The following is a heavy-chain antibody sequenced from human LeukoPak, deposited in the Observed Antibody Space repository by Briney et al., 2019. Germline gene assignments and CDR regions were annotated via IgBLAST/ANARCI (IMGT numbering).Heavy chain of an antibody. CDR2: INPRSGGT. CDR1: GYTFINYY. D-gene: IGHD2-21*02. V-gene: IGHV1-2*02. Sequence: GASVKVSCKASGYTFINYYMHWVRQAPGQGLEWMGWINPRSGGTKYARKFQGGVTMTRDTSISTAYMELSSLRSDDTAVYYCAVVVTTFFDYWGQGTLVTVST. J-gene: IGHJ4*02. CDR3: AVVVTTFFDY.